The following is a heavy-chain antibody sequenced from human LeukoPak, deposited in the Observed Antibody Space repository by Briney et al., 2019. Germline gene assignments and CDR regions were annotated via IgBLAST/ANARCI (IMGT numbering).Heavy chain of an antibody. CDR1: GGSISSYY. V-gene: IGHV4-59*01. D-gene: IGHD3-3*01. CDR2: IYYSGST. CDR3: ARDTFWSGYFDY. J-gene: IGHJ4*02. Sequence: SETLSLTCTVSGGSISSYYWSWIGQPPGKRLEWIGYIYYSGSTNYNPSLKSRVTISVDTSKNQFSLKLSSVTAADTAVYYCARDTFWSGYFDYWGQGTLVTVSS.